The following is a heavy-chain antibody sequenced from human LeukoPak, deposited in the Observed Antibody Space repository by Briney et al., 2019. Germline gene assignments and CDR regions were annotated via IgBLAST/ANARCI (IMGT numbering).Heavy chain of an antibody. CDR2: IKGKTDGGTT. Sequence: GGSLRLSCAASGFTFSNAWMSWVRQAPGKGLEWVGRIKGKTDGGTTDYAAPVKGRFTISRDDSKNTLYLQMNSLKTEDTAVYYCTTGIKVVVIFYWGQGTLVTVSS. J-gene: IGHJ4*02. V-gene: IGHV3-15*01. D-gene: IGHD3-22*01. CDR1: GFTFSNAW. CDR3: TTGIKVVVIFY.